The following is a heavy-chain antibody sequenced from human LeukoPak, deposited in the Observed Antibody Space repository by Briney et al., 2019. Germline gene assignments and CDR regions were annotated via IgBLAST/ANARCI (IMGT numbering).Heavy chain of an antibody. V-gene: IGHV3-21*01. CDR3: ARGMVYCSGGSCFDY. D-gene: IGHD2-15*01. CDR2: ISSSSSYI. J-gene: IGHJ4*02. CDR1: GFTFSSYS. Sequence: GGSLRLSCAASGFTFSSYSMNWVRQAPGKGLEWVSSISSSSSYIYYADSVKCRFTISRDNAKNSLYLQMNSLRAEDTAVYYCARGMVYCSGGSCFDYWGQGTLVTVSS.